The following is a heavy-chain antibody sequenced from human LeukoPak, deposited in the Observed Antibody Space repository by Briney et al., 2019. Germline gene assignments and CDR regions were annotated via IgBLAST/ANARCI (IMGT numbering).Heavy chain of an antibody. CDR3: VREGGGLGYFDS. CDR2: IIPIFGTA. D-gene: IGHD3-16*01. CDR1: GGTFSSYA. Sequence: SVKVSCKASGGTFSSYAISWVRQAPGQGLEWMGGIIPIFGTANYAQKFQGRVTMTTDTSTSTVYMDLSGLRSEDTAVYYCVREGGGLGYFDSWGQGTLVTVSS. J-gene: IGHJ4*02. V-gene: IGHV1-69*05.